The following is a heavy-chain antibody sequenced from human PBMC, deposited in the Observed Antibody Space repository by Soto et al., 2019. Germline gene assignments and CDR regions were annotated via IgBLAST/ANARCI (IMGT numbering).Heavy chain of an antibody. CDR1: GGTFSSYA. J-gene: IGHJ4*02. V-gene: IGHV1-69*13. Sequence: SVKVSFKASGGTFSSYAISWVRQAPGQGLEWMGGIIPIFGTANYAQKFQGRVTITADESTSTAYMELSSLGSEDTAVYYCARGYYDSSGYSVFDYWGQGTLVTVSS. D-gene: IGHD3-22*01. CDR3: ARGYYDSSGYSVFDY. CDR2: IIPIFGTA.